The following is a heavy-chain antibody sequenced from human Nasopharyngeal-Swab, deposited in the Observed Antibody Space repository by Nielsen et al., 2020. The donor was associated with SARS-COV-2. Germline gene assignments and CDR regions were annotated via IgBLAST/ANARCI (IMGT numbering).Heavy chain of an antibody. J-gene: IGHJ4*02. CDR1: GFTFSSYG. Sequence: GESLKISCAASGFTFSSYGMHWVRQAPGKGLEWVAVISYDGSNKYYADSVKGRFTISRDNSKNTLYLQMNSLRAEDTAVYYCAKAFDYWGQGTLVTASS. CDR2: ISYDGSNK. CDR3: AKAFDY. V-gene: IGHV3-30*18.